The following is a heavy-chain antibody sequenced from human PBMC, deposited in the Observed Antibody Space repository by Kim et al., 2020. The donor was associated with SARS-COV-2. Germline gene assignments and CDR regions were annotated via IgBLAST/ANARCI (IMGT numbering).Heavy chain of an antibody. Sequence: GGSLRLSCAASGFTVSSNYMSWVRQAPGKGLEWVSVIYSGGSTYYADSVKGRFTISRHNSKNTLYLQMNSLRAEDTAVYYCASLTGEATYYMDVWGKGTTVTVSS. V-gene: IGHV3-53*04. CDR1: GFTVSSNY. CDR2: IYSGGST. D-gene: IGHD7-27*01. CDR3: ASLTGEATYYMDV. J-gene: IGHJ6*03.